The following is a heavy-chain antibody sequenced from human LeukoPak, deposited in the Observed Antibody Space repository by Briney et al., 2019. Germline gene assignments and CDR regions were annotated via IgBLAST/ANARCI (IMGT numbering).Heavy chain of an antibody. Sequence: GGSLRLSCSASGFIFSPYAMHWVRQAPGKGLEYVSSISSEGKTTYYADSVKGRFTISRDNSKNTLYLQMSSLRPEDTAVYYCVKDPRGNYVAWLDPWGQGTLVTVSS. CDR3: VKDPRGNYVAWLDP. CDR2: ISSEGKTT. V-gene: IGHV3-64D*06. CDR1: GFIFSPYA. J-gene: IGHJ5*02. D-gene: IGHD4-11*01.